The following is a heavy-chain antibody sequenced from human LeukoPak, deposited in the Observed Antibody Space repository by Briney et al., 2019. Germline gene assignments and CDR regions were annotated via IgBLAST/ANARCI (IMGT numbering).Heavy chain of an antibody. CDR3: AKDLCSGSGRAGNMDV. CDR1: GFTVSSNY. J-gene: IGHJ6*03. CDR2: IYSGGRT. V-gene: IGHV3-53*01. Sequence: GGSLRLPCAASGFTVSSNYMSWVRQAPGKWLEWVAVIYSGGRTYYADSVKGRFTISRNNSKNPLYLQMNSLRAEDTAVYYCAKDLCSGSGRAGNMDVWGKGTTVTVSS. D-gene: IGHD3-10*01.